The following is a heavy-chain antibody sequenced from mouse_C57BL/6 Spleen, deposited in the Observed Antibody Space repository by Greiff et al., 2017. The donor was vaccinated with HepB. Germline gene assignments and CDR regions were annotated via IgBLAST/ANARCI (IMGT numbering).Heavy chain of an antibody. Sequence: QLQQSGPVLVKPGASVKMSCKASGYTFTDYYMNWVKQSHGKSLEWIGVINPYNGGTSYNQKFKGKATLTVDKSSSTAYMELNSLTSEDSAVYYCARGLTYYAMDYWGQGTSVTVSS. V-gene: IGHV1-19*01. CDR2: INPYNGGT. J-gene: IGHJ4*01. CDR3: ARGLTYYAMDY. CDR1: GYTFTDYY. D-gene: IGHD1-3*01.